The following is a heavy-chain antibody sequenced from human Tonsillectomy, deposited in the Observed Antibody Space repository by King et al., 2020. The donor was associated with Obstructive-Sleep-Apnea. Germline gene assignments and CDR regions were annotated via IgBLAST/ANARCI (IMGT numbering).Heavy chain of an antibody. CDR3: ARDSGEISAAVDY. V-gene: IGHV4-31*03. J-gene: IGHJ4*02. D-gene: IGHD6-13*01. CDR1: GGSISSSDYY. Sequence: VQLQESGPGLVKPSQTLSLTCTVSGGSISSSDYYWSWIRQSPGKGLEWIGNIYYSGSTYYNPSLKSRITISVDTSKNQFSLKVRSVTVADTAVYYCARDSGEISAAVDYWGQGTLVTVSS. CDR2: IYYSGST.